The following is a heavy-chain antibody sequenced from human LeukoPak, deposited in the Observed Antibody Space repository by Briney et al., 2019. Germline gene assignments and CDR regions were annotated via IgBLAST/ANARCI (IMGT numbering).Heavy chain of an antibody. CDR1: GFTFSSYA. Sequence: GGSLRLSCAASGFTFSSYAMSWVRQAPGKGLEWVSAISGSGGSTYYADSVKGRFTISRDNSKNTLYLQMNSLRAEDTAVYYCARHVTNYYDSSGWTNWFDPWGQGTLVTVSS. D-gene: IGHD3-22*01. CDR3: ARHVTNYYDSSGWTNWFDP. V-gene: IGHV3-23*01. CDR2: ISGSGGST. J-gene: IGHJ5*02.